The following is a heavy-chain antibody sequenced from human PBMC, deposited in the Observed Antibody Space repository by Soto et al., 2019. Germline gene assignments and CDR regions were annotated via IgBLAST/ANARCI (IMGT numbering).Heavy chain of an antibody. J-gene: IGHJ4*02. CDR3: ARNIWSGPGNSFGY. D-gene: IGHD3-3*01. V-gene: IGHV1-18*01. Sequence: QVQLMQSGAEVKKPGASVKVSCKASGYTFTNYGISWVRQAPGQGLEWMGWISAYNGNTNYAQKLQGRVTMDTDTSTSTAYMERRSLRSDDTAVYYCARNIWSGPGNSFGYWGQGTLVTVSS. CDR2: ISAYNGNT. CDR1: GYTFTNYG.